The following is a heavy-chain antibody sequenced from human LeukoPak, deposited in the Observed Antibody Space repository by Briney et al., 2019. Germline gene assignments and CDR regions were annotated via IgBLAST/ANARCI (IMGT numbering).Heavy chain of an antibody. J-gene: IGHJ4*02. CDR2: IYTSGST. Sequence: SETLSLTCTVPGGSISSGSYYWSWIRQPAGKGLEWIGRIYTSGSTNYNPSLKSRVTISVDTSKNQFSLKLSSVTAADTAVYYCARDSPTSYFDYWGQGTLVTVSS. D-gene: IGHD1-26*01. CDR1: GGSISSGSYY. CDR3: ARDSPTSYFDY. V-gene: IGHV4-61*02.